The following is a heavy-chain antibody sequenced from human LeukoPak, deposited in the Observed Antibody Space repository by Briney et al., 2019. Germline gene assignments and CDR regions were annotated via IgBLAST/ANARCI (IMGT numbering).Heavy chain of an antibody. Sequence: PSETLSLTCTVSGGSISSSSYYWGWIRQPPGKGLEWIGEINHSGSTNYNPSLKSRVTISVDTSKNQFSLKLSSVTAADTAVYYCASSSPVVAAHNRQSGFDYWGQGTLVTVSS. V-gene: IGHV4-39*07. CDR1: GGSISSSSYY. CDR3: ASSSPVVAAHNRQSGFDY. J-gene: IGHJ4*02. CDR2: INHSGST. D-gene: IGHD2-15*01.